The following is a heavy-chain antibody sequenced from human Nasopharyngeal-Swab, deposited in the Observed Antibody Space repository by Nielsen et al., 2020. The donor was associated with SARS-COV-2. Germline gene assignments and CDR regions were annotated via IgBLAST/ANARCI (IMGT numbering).Heavy chain of an antibody. CDR2: INTNTGNP. Sequence: ASVKVSCKASGYTFTSYDINWARQAPGQGLEWMGWINTNTGNPTYAQGFTERFVFSLDTSVSTAYLQISSLKAEDTAVYYCWSSTAARVLYWGQGTLGTVSS. CDR3: WSSTAARVLY. D-gene: IGHD6-6*01. CDR1: GYTFTSYD. J-gene: IGHJ4*02. V-gene: IGHV7-4-1*02.